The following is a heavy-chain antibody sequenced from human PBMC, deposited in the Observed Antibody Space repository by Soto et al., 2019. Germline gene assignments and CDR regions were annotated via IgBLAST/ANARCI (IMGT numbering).Heavy chain of an antibody. D-gene: IGHD1-26*01. J-gene: IGHJ6*02. CDR2: ISYDGNKK. Sequence: PWGSLRLSCAASVFTFSSYAMLWFRQAPGKGLEWVAAISYDGNKKYIADSERGRFTISRDNSKNTLYLQMNSLRAEDTAVFYCARDRGPKGGNYFYGMDVWGQGTTVTVSS. CDR3: ARDRGPKGGNYFYGMDV. V-gene: IGHV3-30-3*01. CDR1: VFTFSSYA.